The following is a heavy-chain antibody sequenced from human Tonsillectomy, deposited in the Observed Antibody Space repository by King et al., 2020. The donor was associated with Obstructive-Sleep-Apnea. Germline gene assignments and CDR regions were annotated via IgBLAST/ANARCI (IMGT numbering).Heavy chain of an antibody. CDR1: GGSISNYY. D-gene: IGHD5-12*01. CDR3: ARHRGVEDYGGYGDYFDY. Sequence: HVQLQESGPGLVKPSETLSLTCTVSGGSISNYYWSWIRQPPGKGLEWIGYMYYSGNTHFNPSLQSRVTISADTSKFQFSLRLGSGTAAETAVYYCARHRGVEDYGGYGDYFDYWGQGTLVTVSS. J-gene: IGHJ4*02. CDR2: MYYSGNT. V-gene: IGHV4-59*08.